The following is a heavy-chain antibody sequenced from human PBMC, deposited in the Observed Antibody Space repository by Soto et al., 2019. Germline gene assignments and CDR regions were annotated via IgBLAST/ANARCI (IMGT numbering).Heavy chain of an antibody. CDR2: IIPIFGTA. D-gene: IGHD2-2*01. J-gene: IGHJ6*02. V-gene: IGHV1-69*01. Sequence: QVQLVQSGAEVKKPGSSVKVSCKASGGTFSSYAISWVRQAPGQGLEWMGGIIPIFGTANYAQKFQGRVTITADDSTSTAYMELSSLRAEDTAVYYCARDPCSDHLLGALGMDVWGQWTTVTVSS. CDR1: GGTFSSYA. CDR3: ARDPCSDHLLGALGMDV.